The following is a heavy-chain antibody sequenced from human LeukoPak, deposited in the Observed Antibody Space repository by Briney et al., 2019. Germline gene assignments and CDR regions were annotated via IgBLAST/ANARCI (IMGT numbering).Heavy chain of an antibody. CDR1: GYTLTELS. D-gene: IGHD5-24*01. V-gene: IGHV1-24*01. J-gene: IGHJ5*02. CDR3: ATGPQLWRQDGWFDP. Sequence: GASVKVSCKVSGYTLTELSMHWVRQAPGKGLEWMGGFDPEDGETIYAQKFQGRVTMTEHTSTDTAYMELSSLRSEDTAVYYCATGPQLWRQDGWFDPWGQGTLVTVSS. CDR2: FDPEDGET.